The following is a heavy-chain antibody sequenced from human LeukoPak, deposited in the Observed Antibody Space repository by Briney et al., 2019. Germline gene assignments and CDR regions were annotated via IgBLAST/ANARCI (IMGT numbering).Heavy chain of an antibody. Sequence: ASVKVSCKASGYTFTGYYMHWVRQAPGQGLEWMGWINPNSGGTNYAQKFQGRVTMTRDTSISTAYMELSRLRSDDTAVYYCAVQYCSSTSCYSWFDPWGQGTLVTASS. J-gene: IGHJ5*02. CDR3: AVQYCSSTSCYSWFDP. D-gene: IGHD2-2*01. CDR2: INPNSGGT. V-gene: IGHV1-2*02. CDR1: GYTFTGYY.